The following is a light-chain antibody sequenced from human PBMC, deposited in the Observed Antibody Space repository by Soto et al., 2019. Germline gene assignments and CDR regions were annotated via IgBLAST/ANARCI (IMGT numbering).Light chain of an antibody. CDR2: EVS. Sequence: QSALTQPASVSGSPGQSITISCTGTSSDVGGYNYVSWYQQHPGKAPKLMIYEVSNRPSGVSNRFSGSKSGNTASLTISGLQAEDEADYYCSSYTSSSTLDYVFGTGPKLTV. CDR1: SSDVGGYNY. J-gene: IGLJ1*01. CDR3: SSYTSSSTLDYV. V-gene: IGLV2-14*01.